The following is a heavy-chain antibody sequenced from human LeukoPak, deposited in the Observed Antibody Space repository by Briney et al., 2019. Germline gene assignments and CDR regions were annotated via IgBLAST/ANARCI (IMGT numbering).Heavy chain of an antibody. CDR3: ARAPYYYDSSGYFAY. CDR2: ISYDGSNK. Sequence: GRSLRLSCAASGFTFSSYAMHWVRQAPGKGLEWVAVISYDGSNKYYADSVKGRFTISRDNSKNTLYLQMNSLRAEDTAVYYCARAPYYYDSSGYFAYWGQGTLVTVSS. D-gene: IGHD3-22*01. J-gene: IGHJ4*02. V-gene: IGHV3-30-3*01. CDR1: GFTFSSYA.